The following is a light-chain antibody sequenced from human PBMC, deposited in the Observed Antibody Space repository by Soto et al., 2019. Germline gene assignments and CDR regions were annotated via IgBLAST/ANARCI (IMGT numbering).Light chain of an antibody. V-gene: IGLV1-40*01. CDR3: QSYDSSLSGYV. J-gene: IGLJ1*01. Sequence: QSVLTQPPSVSGAPGQRVTISCTGSSSNIGAGYDVHWYQQLPGTAPKRLIYGNSNRPSGVPDRFSGSKSGTSASLAITGLQAEEEADYYCQSYDSSLSGYVFGTGTKLTVL. CDR2: GNS. CDR1: SSNIGAGYD.